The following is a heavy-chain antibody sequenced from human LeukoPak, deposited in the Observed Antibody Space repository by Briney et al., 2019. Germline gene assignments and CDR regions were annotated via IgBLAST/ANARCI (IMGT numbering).Heavy chain of an antibody. Sequence: PGGSLRLSCASSGFAFSDYEMNWVRQAPGKGLEWVTFISYHGSNKFYADSVKGRFTISRDNSKNTLYLQMNSLRAEDTAVYYCARDRLHYDSLTGYPADWGQGTLVTVSS. D-gene: IGHD3-9*01. V-gene: IGHV3-30*14. J-gene: IGHJ4*02. CDR1: GFAFSDYE. CDR3: ARDRLHYDSLTGYPAD. CDR2: ISYHGSNK.